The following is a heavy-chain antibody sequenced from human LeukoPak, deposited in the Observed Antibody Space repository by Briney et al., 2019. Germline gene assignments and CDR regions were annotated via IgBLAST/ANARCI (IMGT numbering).Heavy chain of an antibody. J-gene: IGHJ3*02. CDR3: ARRYCSGGSCYPDAFDI. V-gene: IGHV1-2*02. CDR1: GYTFTGYY. D-gene: IGHD2-15*01. Sequence: ASVKVSCKASGYTFTGYYMHWVRQAPGQGLEWMGWINPNSGGTNYAQKFQGRVTMTRDTSISTAYMELSRLRSDDTAVYYCARRYCSGGSCYPDAFDIWGQGTMVTVSS. CDR2: INPNSGGT.